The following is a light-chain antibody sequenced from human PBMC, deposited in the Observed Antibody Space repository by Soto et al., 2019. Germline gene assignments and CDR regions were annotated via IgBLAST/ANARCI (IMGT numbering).Light chain of an antibody. CDR3: QQRTNWPLT. V-gene: IGKV3-11*01. CDR1: QSVDKY. CDR2: DAS. J-gene: IGKJ4*01. Sequence: EIVLTQSPATLSFSPGDRATLSCRASQSVDKYLVWYQQKPGQAPRLLIYDASCRATGIPARFSGSGSGTDSSLTITSLEPEDFAVYYCQQRTNWPLTFGGGAKLEIK.